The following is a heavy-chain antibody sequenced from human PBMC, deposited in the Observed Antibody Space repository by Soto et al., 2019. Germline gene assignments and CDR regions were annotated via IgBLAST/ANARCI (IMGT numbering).Heavy chain of an antibody. CDR2: ISYDGSNK. D-gene: IGHD2-21*02. CDR3: ARADCGGDCYWGGHYYYGMDV. J-gene: IGHJ6*02. CDR1: GFTFSSYA. V-gene: IGHV3-30-3*01. Sequence: AGGSLRLSCAASGFTFSSYAMHWVRQAPGKGLEWVAVISYDGSNKYYADSVKGRFTISRDNSKNTLYLQMNSLRAEDTAVYYCARADCGGDCYWGGHYYYGMDVWGQGTTVTVSS.